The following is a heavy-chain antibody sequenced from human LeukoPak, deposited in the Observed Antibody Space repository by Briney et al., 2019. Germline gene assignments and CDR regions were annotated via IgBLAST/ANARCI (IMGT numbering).Heavy chain of an antibody. CDR3: ARADYGSGSYSYYYYMDV. Sequence: PGGSLRLSCAASGFTFSSYAMHWVRQAPGKGLEWVAVISYDGSNKYYADSVKGRFTISRDNSKNTLYLQMNSLRAEDTAVYYCARADYGSGSYSYYYYMDVWGKGTTVTVSS. D-gene: IGHD3-10*01. CDR1: GFTFSSYA. J-gene: IGHJ6*03. CDR2: ISYDGSNK. V-gene: IGHV3-30*04.